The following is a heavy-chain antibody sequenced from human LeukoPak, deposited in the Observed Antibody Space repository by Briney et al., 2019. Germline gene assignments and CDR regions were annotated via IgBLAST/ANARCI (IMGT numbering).Heavy chain of an antibody. CDR2: ISSSSYI. CDR1: GFTFSSYS. V-gene: IGHV3-21*01. J-gene: IGHJ4*02. D-gene: IGHD3-22*01. Sequence: GGSLRLSCAASGFTFSSYSMNWVRQAPGKGLEWVSSISSSSYIYYADSVKGRFTISRDNAKNSLYLQMNSPRAEDTAVYYCARGGAPYDSSGYCSISSVPYYFDYWGQGTLVTVSS. CDR3: ARGGAPYDSSGYCSISSVPYYFDY.